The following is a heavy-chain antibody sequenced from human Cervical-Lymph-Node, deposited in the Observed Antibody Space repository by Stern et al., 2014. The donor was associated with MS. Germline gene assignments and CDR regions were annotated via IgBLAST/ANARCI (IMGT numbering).Heavy chain of an antibody. V-gene: IGHV3-30*18. CDR1: GFTFSTYG. D-gene: IGHD3-22*01. Sequence: MQLVESGGGVVQPGRSLRLSCAASGFTFSTYGMHWVRQAPGKGLEWVAVPSSDGSNRDYVDSVKGRFTISRDNSKNTLYLQMNSLSVEDTAVYYCVKTASSSGYFSRFEYWGQGALVTVSS. CDR3: VKTASSSGYFSRFEY. CDR2: PSSDGSNR. J-gene: IGHJ4*02.